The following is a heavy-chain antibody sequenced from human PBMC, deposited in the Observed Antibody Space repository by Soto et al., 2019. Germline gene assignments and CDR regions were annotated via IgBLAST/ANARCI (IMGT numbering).Heavy chain of an antibody. Sequence: SQTLSLTCAIDGDSVSSNGWNWIRRSPSRGLEWLGRTYYSSKWYNDYAVSVKSRITINPDTSKNQFSLQLNSVTPEDTAVYYCTRGWLRQGFDYWGQGTLVTVSS. CDR3: TRGWLRQGFDY. CDR2: TYYSSKWYN. CDR1: GDSVSSNG. V-gene: IGHV6-1*01. D-gene: IGHD5-12*01. J-gene: IGHJ4*02.